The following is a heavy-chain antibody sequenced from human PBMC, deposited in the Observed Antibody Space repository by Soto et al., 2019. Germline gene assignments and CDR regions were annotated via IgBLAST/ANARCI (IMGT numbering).Heavy chain of an antibody. Sequence: PSETLSLTCAVSGGSISSSNWWSWVRQPPGKGLEWIGEIYHSGSTNYNPSLKSRVTISVDKSKNQFSLKLSSVTAADTAVYYCARAQGYAIYSSSIYNWFDPWGQGTLVTVSS. J-gene: IGHJ5*02. CDR3: ARAQGYAIYSSSIYNWFDP. V-gene: IGHV4-4*02. CDR2: IYHSGST. D-gene: IGHD6-13*01. CDR1: GGSISSSNW.